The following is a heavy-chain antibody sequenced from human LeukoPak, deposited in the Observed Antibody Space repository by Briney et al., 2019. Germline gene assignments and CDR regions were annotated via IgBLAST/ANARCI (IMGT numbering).Heavy chain of an antibody. CDR3: AREARECSSTSCYPYYYYMDV. CDR1: GYTFTSYD. D-gene: IGHD2-2*01. CDR2: MNPNSGNT. J-gene: IGHJ6*03. V-gene: IGHV1-8*03. Sequence: ASVKVSCEASGYTFTSYDINWVRQATGQGLEWMGWMNPNSGNTGYAQKFQGRVTITRDTSISTAYMELSSLRSEDTAVYYCAREARECSSTSCYPYYYYMDVWGKGTTVTVSS.